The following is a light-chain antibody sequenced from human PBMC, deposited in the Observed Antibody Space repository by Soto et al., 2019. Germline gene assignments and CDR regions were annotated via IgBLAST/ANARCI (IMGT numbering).Light chain of an antibody. CDR2: EAS. J-gene: IGKJ1*01. Sequence: DIQMTQSPSTLYAYVGDRVTITCRASQSISSRLAWYQQKPGKAPKFLVYEASSLESGVPSRFSGSGSGTEFTLTISSLQPDDFATYYCQQDNSYSEAFGQGTKVDI. CDR1: QSISSR. CDR3: QQDNSYSEA. V-gene: IGKV1-5*01.